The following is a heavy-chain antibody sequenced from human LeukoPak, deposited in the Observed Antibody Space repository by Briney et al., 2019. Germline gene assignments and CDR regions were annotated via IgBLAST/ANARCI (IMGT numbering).Heavy chain of an antibody. J-gene: IGHJ5*02. V-gene: IGHV3-23*01. CDR2: ITGSHGRT. D-gene: IGHD4-17*01. CDR3: TKDPNGDYVGAFDP. Sequence: PGGSLRLSCAASGFTFSSFAMTWVRQAPGKGLEWVSSITGSHGRTYNTDSVKGRLTISRDNSQNTLYLQMNSLRAEDTAVYYCTKDPNGDYVGAFDPWGQGTLVTVSS. CDR1: GFTFSSFA.